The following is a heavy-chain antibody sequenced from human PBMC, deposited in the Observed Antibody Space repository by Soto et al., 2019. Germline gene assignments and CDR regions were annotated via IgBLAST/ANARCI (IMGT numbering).Heavy chain of an antibody. J-gene: IGHJ6*02. D-gene: IGHD4-17*01. CDR1: GFPISSTYS. CDR2: ISHSGTT. V-gene: IGHV4-38-2*02. CDR3: ARVTMVIRDSDHFGVDV. Sequence: SETLSLTCLVSGFPISSTYSWGWIRQPPGKGLEWIGSISHSGTTSYSPSLTSRVSIAVDTSKNQVSLKLTSVTAADTAVYFCARVTMVIRDSDHFGVDVWGHGTTVTVS.